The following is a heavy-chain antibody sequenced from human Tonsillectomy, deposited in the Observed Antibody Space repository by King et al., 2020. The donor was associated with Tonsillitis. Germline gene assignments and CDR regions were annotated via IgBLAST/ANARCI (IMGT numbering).Heavy chain of an antibody. Sequence: VQLVESGAEVKKPGASVKVSCKASGYTFTGYYILWVRQAPGQGLEWMGRINPNSGGTIYAQKFQGRVTMTRNTSISTAYMELSGLRSDDTVVYYCARGSKITLIRGVTTRPFDYWGQGTLVTVSS. CDR2: INPNSGGT. CDR1: GYTFTGYY. D-gene: IGHD3-10*01. CDR3: ARGSKITLIRGVTTRPFDY. V-gene: IGHV1-2*05. J-gene: IGHJ4*02.